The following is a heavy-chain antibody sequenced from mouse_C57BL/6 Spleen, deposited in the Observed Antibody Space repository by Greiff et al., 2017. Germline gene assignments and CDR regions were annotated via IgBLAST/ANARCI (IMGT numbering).Heavy chain of an antibody. D-gene: IGHD2-2*01. Sequence: QVHVKQPGAELVRPGSSVKLSCKASGYTFTSYWMHWVKQRPIQGLEWIGNIDPSDSETHYNQKFKDKATLTVDKSSSTAYMQLSSLTSEDSAVYYCAREGVTTYYAMDYWGQGTSVTVSS. CDR2: IDPSDSET. V-gene: IGHV1-52*01. CDR3: AREGVTTYYAMDY. J-gene: IGHJ4*01. CDR1: GYTFTSYW.